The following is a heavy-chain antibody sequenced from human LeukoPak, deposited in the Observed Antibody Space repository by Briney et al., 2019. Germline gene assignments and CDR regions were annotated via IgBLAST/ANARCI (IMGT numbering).Heavy chain of an antibody. V-gene: IGHV3-7*05. J-gene: IGHJ4*02. CDR1: GFTFSLYW. Sequence: GSLRLSCAASGFTFSLYWMSWVRQAPGKGLEWVANINQDRSEKYYVDSVKGRFTISRDNAKNSLYLQMNSLRGEDTAVYYCARWGSGWYYWGQGTLVTVSS. CDR2: INQDRSEK. D-gene: IGHD6-19*01. CDR3: ARWGSGWYY.